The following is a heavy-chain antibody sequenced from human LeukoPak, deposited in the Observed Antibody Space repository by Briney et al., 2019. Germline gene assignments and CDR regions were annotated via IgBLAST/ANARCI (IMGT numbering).Heavy chain of an antibody. CDR2: ISAYNGNT. CDR3: ARAGDSSSWYYYYYYYMDV. V-gene: IGHV1-18*01. Sequence: ASVKVSCKASGYTFTSYGISWVRQAPGQGLEWMGWISAYNGNTNYAQKLRGRVTMTTDTSTSTAYMELRSLRSDDTAVYYCARAGDSSSWYYYYYYYMDVWGKGTTVTVSS. CDR1: GYTFTSYG. D-gene: IGHD6-13*01. J-gene: IGHJ6*03.